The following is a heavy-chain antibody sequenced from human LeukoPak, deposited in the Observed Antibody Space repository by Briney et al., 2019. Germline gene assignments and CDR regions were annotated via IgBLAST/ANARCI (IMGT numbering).Heavy chain of an antibody. CDR3: ARGRTGTTTRWFDP. Sequence: SVKVSCKASGGTFSSYAISWVRQAPGQGLEWMGGIIPIFGTANYAQKFQGRVTITADESTSTAYMELSSLRSEDTAVYYCARGRTGTTTRWFDPWGQGTLVTVSS. CDR2: IIPIFGTA. D-gene: IGHD1-1*01. V-gene: IGHV1-69*13. J-gene: IGHJ5*02. CDR1: GGTFSSYA.